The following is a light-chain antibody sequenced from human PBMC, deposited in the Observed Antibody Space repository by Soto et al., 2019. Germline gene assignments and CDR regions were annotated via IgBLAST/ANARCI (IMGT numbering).Light chain of an antibody. Sequence: QSALTQPASVSGSPGQSITISCTGTSRDVGSYNLVSWYQQHPGTAPKLMIYEGSKRPSGVSNRFSGSKSDNTASLTISGLQAEDDADYYRCSYAGSSTLVFGTGTKLTVL. V-gene: IGLV2-23*01. CDR1: SRDVGSYNL. J-gene: IGLJ1*01. CDR3: CSYAGSSTLV. CDR2: EGS.